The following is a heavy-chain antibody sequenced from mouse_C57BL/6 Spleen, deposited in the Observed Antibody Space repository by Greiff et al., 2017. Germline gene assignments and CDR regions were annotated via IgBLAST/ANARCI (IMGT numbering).Heavy chain of an antibody. J-gene: IGHJ2*01. D-gene: IGHD1-1*01. CDR3: AIGSSLFDY. CDR2: INPGSGGT. Sequence: QVQLKESGAELVRPGTSVKVSCKASGYAFTNYLIEWVKQRPGQGLEWIGVINPGSGGTNYNEKFKGKATLTADKSSSTAYMQLSSLTSEDSAVYFCAIGSSLFDYWGQGTTLTVSS. CDR1: GYAFTNYL. V-gene: IGHV1-54*01.